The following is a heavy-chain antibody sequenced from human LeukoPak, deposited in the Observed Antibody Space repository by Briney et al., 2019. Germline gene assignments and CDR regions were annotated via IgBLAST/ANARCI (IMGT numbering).Heavy chain of an antibody. CDR2: ISAYNGNT. Sequence: ASVKVSCKASGYTFTSYGISWVRQAPGQGLEWMGWISAYNGNTNYAQKLQGRVTMTTDTSTSTAYMELRSLRSDDTAVYYCATAGYSSSWPLIPGGYFQHWGQGTLVTVSS. V-gene: IGHV1-18*01. D-gene: IGHD6-13*01. CDR3: ATAGYSSSWPLIPGGYFQH. J-gene: IGHJ1*01. CDR1: GYTFTSYG.